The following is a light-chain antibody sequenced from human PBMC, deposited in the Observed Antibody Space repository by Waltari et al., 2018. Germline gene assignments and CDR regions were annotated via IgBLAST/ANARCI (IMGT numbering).Light chain of an antibody. V-gene: IGLV1-47*01. CDR2: RNN. CDR1: SSNIGSNY. Sequence: QSVLTQPPSASGTPGQRVTISCSGSSSNIGSNYVYWYQQLPGTAPKLLIYRNNQRPSWVPDRFSRSKSGTSASLAISGRRSEDEADYYCAAWDDSLSGPVFGGGTKLTVL. J-gene: IGLJ2*01. CDR3: AAWDDSLSGPV.